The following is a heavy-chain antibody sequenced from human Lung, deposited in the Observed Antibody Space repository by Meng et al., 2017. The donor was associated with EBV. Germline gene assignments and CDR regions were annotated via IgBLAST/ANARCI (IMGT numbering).Heavy chain of an antibody. Sequence: VQLQEWGAGLLKPSETLSLSCGVSGRSFSSSYWSWIRQPPGKGLVWIGQINYSGITNYNPSLKSRVTISVDTSKNQFSLSLNSVTAADTAVYYCARGGTSSAPFDHWGQGTLVTVSS. D-gene: IGHD2-2*01. CDR2: INYSGIT. J-gene: IGHJ4*02. CDR3: ARGGTSSAPFDH. V-gene: IGHV4-34*01. CDR1: GRSFSSSY.